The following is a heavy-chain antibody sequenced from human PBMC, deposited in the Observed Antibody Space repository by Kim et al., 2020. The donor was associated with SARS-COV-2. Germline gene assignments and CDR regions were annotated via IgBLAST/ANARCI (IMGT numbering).Heavy chain of an antibody. CDR2: ISGSGGST. CDR1: GFTFSSYA. V-gene: IGHV3-23*01. CDR3: AKFGRITMVRGVIIHMGFDY. J-gene: IGHJ4*02. D-gene: IGHD3-10*01. Sequence: GGSLRLSCAASGFTFSSYAMSWVRQAPGKGLEWVSAISGSGGSTYYADSVKGRFTISRDNSKNTLYLQMNSLRAEDTAVYYCAKFGRITMVRGVIIHMGFDYWGQGTLVTVSS.